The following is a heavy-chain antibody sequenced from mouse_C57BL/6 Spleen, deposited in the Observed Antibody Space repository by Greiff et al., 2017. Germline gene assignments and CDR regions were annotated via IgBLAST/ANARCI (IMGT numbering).Heavy chain of an antibody. CDR3: ARVGDYDGFAY. CDR1: GYAFSSSW. J-gene: IGHJ3*01. V-gene: IGHV1-82*01. CDR2: IYPGDGDT. D-gene: IGHD2-4*01. Sequence: QVQLQQSGPELVKPGASVKISCKASGYAFSSSWMNWVKQRPGKGLEWIGRIYPGDGDTNYNGKFKGKATLTADKSSSTAYMQLSSLTSEDSAVYVCARVGDYDGFAYWGQGTLVTVSA.